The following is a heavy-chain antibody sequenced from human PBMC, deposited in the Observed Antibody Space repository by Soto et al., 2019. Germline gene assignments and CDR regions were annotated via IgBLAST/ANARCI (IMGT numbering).Heavy chain of an antibody. CDR2: INPSGGST. J-gene: IGHJ4*02. Sequence: ASVKVSCKASGYTFTSYYMHWVRQAPGQGLEWMGIINPSGGSTSYAQKFQGRVTMTRDTSTSTVYMELSSLRSEDTAVYYCARDSGNYDILTGYYPWPLDYWGQGTLVTSPQ. CDR1: GYTFTSYY. D-gene: IGHD3-9*01. V-gene: IGHV1-46*01. CDR3: ARDSGNYDILTGYYPWPLDY.